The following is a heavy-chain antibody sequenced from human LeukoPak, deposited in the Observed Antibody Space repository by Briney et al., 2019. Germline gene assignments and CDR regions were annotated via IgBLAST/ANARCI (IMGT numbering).Heavy chain of an antibody. CDR2: ISGSGVGT. Sequence: GGSLRLSCAASGFTFSSYAMSWVRQAPGKGLEWVSAISGSGVGTYYADSVKGRFTISRDNSKHTLYLQMNSLRAEDTAVYYCAKTSSSRVDWFDPWGQGTLVTVSS. D-gene: IGHD6-19*01. J-gene: IGHJ5*02. V-gene: IGHV3-23*01. CDR1: GFTFSSYA. CDR3: AKTSSSRVDWFDP.